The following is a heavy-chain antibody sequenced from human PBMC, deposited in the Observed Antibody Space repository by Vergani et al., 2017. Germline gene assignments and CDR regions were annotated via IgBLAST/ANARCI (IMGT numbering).Heavy chain of an antibody. V-gene: IGHV3-23*01. CDR3: TKGSRGYTGYFFDY. D-gene: IGHD5-12*01. CDR1: GFSFPVYA. J-gene: IGHJ4*02. CDR2: VSGSSATP. Sequence: EVQLLASGGGLVQPGGSLRLSCEASGFSFPVYAMSWVRQAPGKGLEWVSSVSGSSATPYYADSVKGRFIISRDNSKNTLHLQMNSLRADDTAVYYCTKGSRGYTGYFFDYWGQGTLATVSS.